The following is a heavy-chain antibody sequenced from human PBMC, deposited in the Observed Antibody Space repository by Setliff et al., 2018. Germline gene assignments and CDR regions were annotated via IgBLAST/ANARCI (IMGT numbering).Heavy chain of an antibody. J-gene: IGHJ4*02. D-gene: IGHD6-19*01. Sequence: SETLSLTCNVSGDSMNDNHWTWIRQPPGKGLERIGYIYTSGGTNYNPSLKSRVTISVDMSKNQFSLKLSSVIAADTAVYYCARGVSSVSWTPRYWGRGILVTVSS. CDR3: ARGVSSVSWTPRY. V-gene: IGHV4-4*08. CDR2: IYTSGGT. CDR1: GDSMNDNH.